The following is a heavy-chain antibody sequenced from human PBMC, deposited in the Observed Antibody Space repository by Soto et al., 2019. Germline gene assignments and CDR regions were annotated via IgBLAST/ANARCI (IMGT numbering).Heavy chain of an antibody. CDR2: IGGAGSNI. V-gene: IGHV3-23*01. CDR3: AQDLVRRNGVYDPFDI. J-gene: IGHJ3*02. CDR1: GFTFSEYA. D-gene: IGHD2-8*01. Sequence: EVQLLESGGGLVKPGGSLRLSCAASGFTFSEYAMTWVRQAPGKGLEWVSVIGGAGSNIYYADSVEGRFTVSRDDSKNTLYLRLDRLRVEDTAVYYCAQDLVRRNGVYDPFDIWGPETMVTVS.